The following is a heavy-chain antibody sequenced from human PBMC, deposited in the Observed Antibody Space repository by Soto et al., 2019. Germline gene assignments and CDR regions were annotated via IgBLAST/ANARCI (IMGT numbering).Heavy chain of an antibody. V-gene: IGHV1-69*06. D-gene: IGHD3-9*01. CDR2: IIPIFGTA. CDR1: GGTFSSYA. Sequence: QVQLVQSGAEVKKPGSSVKVSCKASGGTFSSYAISWVRQAPGQGLEWMGGIIPIFGTANYAQKFQGRVTITADKTTSTAYMELSSLRSEDTAVYYCARVPGAGTGYYYGMDVWGQGTTVTVSS. J-gene: IGHJ6*02. CDR3: ARVPGAGTGYYYGMDV.